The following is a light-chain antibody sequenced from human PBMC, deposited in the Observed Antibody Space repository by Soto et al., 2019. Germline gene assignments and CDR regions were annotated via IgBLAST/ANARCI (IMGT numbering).Light chain of an antibody. CDR2: AAS. J-gene: IGKJ4*01. CDR3: QQSYSAPPLT. V-gene: IGKV1-39*01. CDR1: QSVSKY. Sequence: IQMTQSPSSLSASVGDRVTITCRASQSVSKYLNWYQQKPGKAPKLLIYAASSLHSGVPSRFSGSGSGTDFTLTISNLQPEDFATYYCQQSYSAPPLTFGGGTNVEFK.